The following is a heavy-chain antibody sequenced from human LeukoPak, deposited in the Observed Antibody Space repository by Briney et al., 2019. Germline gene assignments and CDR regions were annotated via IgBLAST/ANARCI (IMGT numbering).Heavy chain of an antibody. J-gene: IGHJ4*02. V-gene: IGHV1-2*02. CDR3: ASAKRGGIGSFDY. D-gene: IGHD1-26*01. CDR1: GYTFTGYY. CDR2: INPNSGGT. Sequence: ASVKVSCKASGYTFTGYYMHWVRQAPGQGLEWMGWINPNSGGTNYAQKFQGRVTMTRDTSIGTAYMELSRLRSDDTAVYYCASAKRGGIGSFDYWGQGTLVTVSS.